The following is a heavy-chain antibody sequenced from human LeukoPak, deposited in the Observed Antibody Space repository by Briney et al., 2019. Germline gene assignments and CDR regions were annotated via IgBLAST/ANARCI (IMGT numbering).Heavy chain of an antibody. CDR3: ARDVSVVRDKTGRYQYYFDY. CDR1: GYTFTGYY. Sequence: ASVKVSCKASGYTFTGYYMHWVRQAPGQGLEWMGWINPNSGGTNYAQKFQGRVTMTRDTSISTAYMELSSLRSEDTAVYYCARDVSVVRDKTGRYQYYFDYWGQGTLVTVSS. CDR2: INPNSGGT. D-gene: IGHD3-10*01. V-gene: IGHV1-2*02. J-gene: IGHJ4*02.